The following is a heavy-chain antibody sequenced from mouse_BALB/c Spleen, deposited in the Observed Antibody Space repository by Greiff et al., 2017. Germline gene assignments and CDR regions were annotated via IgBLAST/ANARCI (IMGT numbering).Heavy chain of an antibody. CDR1: GYTFSSYW. CDR3: ARHYYGYVRDYAMDY. Sequence: VQLQQSGAELMKPGASVKISCKATGYTFSSYWIEWVKQRPGHGLEWIGEILPGSGSTNYNEKFKGKATFTADTSSNTAYMQLSSLTSEDSAVYYCARHYYGYVRDYAMDYWGQGTSVTVSS. CDR2: ILPGSGST. J-gene: IGHJ4*01. D-gene: IGHD1-2*01. V-gene: IGHV1-9*01.